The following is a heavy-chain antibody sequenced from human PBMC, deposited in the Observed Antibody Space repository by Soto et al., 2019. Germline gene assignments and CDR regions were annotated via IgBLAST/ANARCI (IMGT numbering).Heavy chain of an antibody. Sequence: GGSLRLSCAASGFTFSDYYMSWIRQGPGKGLEWVSYISTSGSTIYYADSVKGRFTISRDNAKNSLYLQMNSLRAEDTAVYYCARDVQGCVYGGSCYNWFDPWGQGTLVTVSS. CDR3: ARDVQGCVYGGSCYNWFDP. CDR2: ISTSGSTI. CDR1: GFTFSDYY. V-gene: IGHV3-11*01. J-gene: IGHJ5*02. D-gene: IGHD2-15*01.